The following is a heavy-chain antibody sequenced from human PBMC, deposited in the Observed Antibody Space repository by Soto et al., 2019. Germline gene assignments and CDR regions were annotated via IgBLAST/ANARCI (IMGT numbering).Heavy chain of an antibody. Sequence: SGQVSCKASGGTFSSYSISWVRQAPGQGLEWMGGIIPIFGTANYAQKFQGRVTITADETTRREYMELSSLRAEDTAVYYCASQSTYYYDSSGYYYTFEYWG. CDR3: ASQSTYYYDSSGYYYTFEY. CDR2: IIPIFGTA. CDR1: GGTFSSYS. J-gene: IGHJ4*01. V-gene: IGHV1-69*13. D-gene: IGHD3-22*01.